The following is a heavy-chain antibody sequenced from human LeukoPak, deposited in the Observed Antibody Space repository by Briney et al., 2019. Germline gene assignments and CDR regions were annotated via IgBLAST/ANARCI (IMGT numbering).Heavy chain of an antibody. CDR1: GFIFSHYG. J-gene: IGHJ4*02. Sequence: GGSLRLSCEASGFIFSHYGMHWVRQAPGKGLEWISYISTTGTTIHYADSVKGRFAISRDNAKSSLYLQMNSLRDEDTAVYYCARVWQDYSGVDYWGQGTLVTVSS. D-gene: IGHD2-21*01. CDR2: ISTTGTTI. CDR3: ARVWQDYSGVDY. V-gene: IGHV3-48*02.